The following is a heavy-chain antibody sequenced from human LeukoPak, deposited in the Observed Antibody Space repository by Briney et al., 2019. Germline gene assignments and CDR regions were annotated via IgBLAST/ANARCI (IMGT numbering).Heavy chain of an antibody. Sequence: SETLSLTCTVSGGSISSHYWNWIRQPPGKGLEWIGYIHYSGTTNYNPSLKSRVTISVDTSKNQFSLKLSSVTAADTAVYCCARDSCGGDCYPDHWGQGTLVTVSS. CDR2: IHYSGTT. J-gene: IGHJ4*02. V-gene: IGHV4-59*11. CDR3: ARDSCGGDCYPDH. CDR1: GGSISSHY. D-gene: IGHD2-21*02.